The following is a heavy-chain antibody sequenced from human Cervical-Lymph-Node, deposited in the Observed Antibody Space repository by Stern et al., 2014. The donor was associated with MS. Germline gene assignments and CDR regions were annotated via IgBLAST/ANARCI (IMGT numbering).Heavy chain of an antibody. CDR2: ISYDGNHK. J-gene: IGHJ4*02. Sequence: QVQLVESGGAVVQPGRSLRLSCAASGFTFSSYGMDWVRQAPGKGLEWVTVISYDGNHKYYAASVKCRFTISRDNSKTTLHLQMNSVTPDDTAIYYCARDYEDTSMLFDHWGQGTLVTVSS. V-gene: IGHV3-30*03. CDR1: GFTFSSYG. D-gene: IGHD2-8*01. CDR3: ARDYEDTSMLFDH.